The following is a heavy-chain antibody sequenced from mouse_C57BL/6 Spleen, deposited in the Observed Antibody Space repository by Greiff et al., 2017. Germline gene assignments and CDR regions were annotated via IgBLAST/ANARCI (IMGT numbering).Heavy chain of an antibody. CDR3: ASLTGLYYFDY. CDR2: ISSGGSYT. Sequence: DVKLQESGGDLVKPGGSLKLSCAASGFTFSSYGMSWVRQTPDKRLEWVATISSGGSYTYNPDSVKGRFTISRDNAKNTLYLQMSSLKSEDTAMYYCASLTGLYYFDYWGQGTTLTVSS. CDR1: GFTFSSYG. J-gene: IGHJ2*01. D-gene: IGHD4-1*01. V-gene: IGHV5-6*02.